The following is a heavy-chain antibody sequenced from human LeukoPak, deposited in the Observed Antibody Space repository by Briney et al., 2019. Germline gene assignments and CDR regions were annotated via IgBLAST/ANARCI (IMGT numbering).Heavy chain of an antibody. D-gene: IGHD6-13*01. V-gene: IGHV4-34*01. CDR2: INHSGST. CDR1: GGSFSGYY. CDR3: ARVDKSSSWYRNWFDP. J-gene: IGHJ5*02. Sequence: PETLSLTCAVYGGSFSGYYWSWIRQPPGKGLEWIGEINHSGSTNHNPSLKSRVTISVDTSKNQFSLKLSSVTAADTAVYYCARVDKSSSWYRNWFDPWGQGTLVTVSS.